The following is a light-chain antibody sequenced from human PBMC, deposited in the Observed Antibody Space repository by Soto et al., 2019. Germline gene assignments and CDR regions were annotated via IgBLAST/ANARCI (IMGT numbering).Light chain of an antibody. V-gene: IGLV2-14*01. CDR2: DVS. Sequence: QSVLTQPASLSGSPGQSITISCTGTSSDIGNYNYVSWYQQHPGKAPKLMIYDVSNRPSGVSNRFSGSKSGNTASLTISGLQAEDEADYYCSSYSSSTTYVFGTGTKVTVL. CDR1: SSDIGNYNY. CDR3: SSYSSSTTYV. J-gene: IGLJ1*01.